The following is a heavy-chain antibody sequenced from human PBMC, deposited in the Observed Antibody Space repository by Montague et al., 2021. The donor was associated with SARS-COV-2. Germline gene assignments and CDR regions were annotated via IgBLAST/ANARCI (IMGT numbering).Heavy chain of an antibody. CDR1: GGSINGYY. CDR2: IHYTGNT. J-gene: IGHJ5*02. V-gene: IGHV4-59*08. D-gene: IGHD3-10*01. Sequence: SETLSLTCTVSGGSINGYYWSWIRQSPGKGLDWIGYIHYTGNTNYNPSLKGRVTISLDTSKSQFSLRLSSVTAADTAVYFCVRVRGSGWFDPWGQGILVTVSS. CDR3: VRVRGSGWFDP.